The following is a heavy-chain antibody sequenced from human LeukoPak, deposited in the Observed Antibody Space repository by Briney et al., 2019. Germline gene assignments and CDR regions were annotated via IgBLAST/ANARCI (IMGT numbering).Heavy chain of an antibody. CDR2: ISSSGSTI. V-gene: IGHV3-11*04. CDR3: ARGGYDYVWGSYRLYYFDY. CDR1: DFTFSDYY. D-gene: IGHD3-16*02. Sequence: GGSLRLSCAASDFTFSDYYMSWLRQAPGKGLEWVSYISSSGSTIYYADSVKGRFTISRDNAKNSLYLQMNSLRAEDTAVYYCARGGYDYVWGSYRLYYFDYWGQGTLVTVSS. J-gene: IGHJ4*02.